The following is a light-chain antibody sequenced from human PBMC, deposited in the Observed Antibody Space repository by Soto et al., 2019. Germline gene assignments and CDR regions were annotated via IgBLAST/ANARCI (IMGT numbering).Light chain of an antibody. J-gene: IGKJ1*01. CDR2: GAS. CDR1: QSVSSIY. V-gene: IGKV3-20*01. CDR3: QQYGSSPWT. Sequence: ELVVTQSPGILSLSAGERATLSCRASQSVSSIYLAWYQQKPGQAPRLLIYGASSRATGIPDRFSGSGSGTDFSLTISRLEPEDSAVYYCQQYGSSPWTFGQGTKVDIK.